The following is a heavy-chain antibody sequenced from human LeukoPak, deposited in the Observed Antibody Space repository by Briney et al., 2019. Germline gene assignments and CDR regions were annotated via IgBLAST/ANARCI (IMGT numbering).Heavy chain of an antibody. Sequence: GGSLRLSCAAPGFTVSSNYMSWVRQAPGKGLEWVSVIYSGGSTYYADSVKGRFTISRDNSKNTLYLQMNSLRAEDTAVYYCARGRERWLPLDVWGKGTTVTVSS. CDR2: IYSGGST. CDR3: ARGRERWLPLDV. D-gene: IGHD5-24*01. J-gene: IGHJ6*04. CDR1: GFTVSSNY. V-gene: IGHV3-53*01.